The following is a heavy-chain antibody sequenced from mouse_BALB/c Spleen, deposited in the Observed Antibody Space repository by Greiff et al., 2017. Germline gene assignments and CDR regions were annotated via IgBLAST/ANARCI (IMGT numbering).Heavy chain of an antibody. CDR3: ARGVTGDYVDD. CDR2: IDPANGNT. CDR1: GFNIKDTY. V-gene: IGHV14-3*02. Sequence: EVQLQQSGAELVKPGASVKLSCTASGFNIKDTYMHWVKQRPEQGLEWIGRIDPANGNTKYDPKFQGKATITADTSSNTAYLQLSSLTSEDTAVYYGARGVTGDYVDDWGQGTTLTVAS. J-gene: IGHJ2*01. D-gene: IGHD2-2*01.